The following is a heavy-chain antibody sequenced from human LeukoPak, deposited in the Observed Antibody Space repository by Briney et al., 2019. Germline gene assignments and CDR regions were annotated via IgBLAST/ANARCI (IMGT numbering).Heavy chain of an antibody. CDR3: ARAVFDYYDSSGYEDAFDI. CDR1: GFTFSSYS. J-gene: IGHJ3*02. CDR2: ISSSSSTI. V-gene: IGHV3-48*01. Sequence: QPGGSLRLSCAASGFTFSSYSMNWVRQAPGKGLEWVSYISSSSSTIYYADSVKGRFTISRDNAKNSLYLQMNSLRAEDTAVYYCARAVFDYYDSSGYEDAFDIWGQGTMVTVSS. D-gene: IGHD3-22*01.